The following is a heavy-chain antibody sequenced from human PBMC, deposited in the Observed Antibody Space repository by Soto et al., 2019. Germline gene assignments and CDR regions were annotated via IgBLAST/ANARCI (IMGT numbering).Heavy chain of an antibody. D-gene: IGHD2-21*02. Sequence: EVQLVESGGGLVQPGGSLRLSCAASGFTFSSYWMHWVRQAPGKGLVWVSRINRDGSSTSYAESVKGRFTISRDNDKNTLNLERNSLRAEDTAVYYCTRVASGDWGVFDYWGQGTLVTASS. J-gene: IGHJ4*02. CDR1: GFTFSSYW. CDR3: TRVASGDWGVFDY. CDR2: INRDGSST. V-gene: IGHV3-74*01.